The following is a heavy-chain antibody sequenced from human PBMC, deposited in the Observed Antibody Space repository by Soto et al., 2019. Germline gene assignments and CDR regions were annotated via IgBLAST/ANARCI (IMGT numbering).Heavy chain of an antibody. CDR2: TRNKANSYST. V-gene: IGHV3-72*01. CDR3: ARVALSGDPRKYSDS. CDR1: GFTFSDYY. D-gene: IGHD4-17*01. J-gene: IGHJ5*01. Sequence: EVQLVESGGGLVQPGGSLRLSCAASGFTFSDYYMDWVRQAPGKGLEWVGRTRNKANSYSTAYAASVKGRFTISRDDSKNSLYLQMNSLKTEDTAVYYCARVALSGDPRKYSDSWAQGPLVTVSS.